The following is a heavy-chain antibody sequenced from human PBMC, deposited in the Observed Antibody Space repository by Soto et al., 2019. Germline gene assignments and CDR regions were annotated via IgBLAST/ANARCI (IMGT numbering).Heavy chain of an antibody. V-gene: IGHV3-7*05. Sequence: GGSLGLSCAASGFTFSSYWMSWVRQAPGKGLEWVANIKQDGSEKYYVDSVKGRFIISRDISKNMLYLQMNSLRADDTAVYYCARDYRLMVGGAGFDYWGQGVLVTVSS. J-gene: IGHJ4*02. CDR1: GFTFSSYW. D-gene: IGHD3-10*01. CDR2: IKQDGSEK. CDR3: ARDYRLMVGGAGFDY.